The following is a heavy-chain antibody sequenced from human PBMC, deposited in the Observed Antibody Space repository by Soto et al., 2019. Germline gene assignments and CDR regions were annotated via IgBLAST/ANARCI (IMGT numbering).Heavy chain of an antibody. D-gene: IGHD4-17*01. CDR3: ARSFAVTPNWFDP. V-gene: IGHV1-69*02. CDR1: GGTFSSYT. Sequence: QVQLVQSGAEVKKPGSSVKVSCKASGGTFSSYTISWVRQAPGQGLEWMGRIIPILGIANYAQKFQGRVTITADKSTSTAYMELISLRSEDTAVYYCARSFAVTPNWFDPWGQGTLVTVSS. J-gene: IGHJ5*02. CDR2: IIPILGIA.